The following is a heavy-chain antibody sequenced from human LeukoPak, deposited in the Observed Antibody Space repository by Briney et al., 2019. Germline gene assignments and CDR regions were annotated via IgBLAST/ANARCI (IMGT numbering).Heavy chain of an antibody. CDR3: ARTQSLYGDYGPYYYYMDV. D-gene: IGHD4-17*01. V-gene: IGHV4-61*02. CDR2: IYTSGST. Sequence: PSQTLSLTCTVSGGSISSGSYYWSWIRQPAGKGLEWIGRIYTSGSTNYNPSLKSRVTISVDTSKNQFSLKLSSVTAADTAVYYCARTQSLYGDYGPYYYYMDVWGKGTTVTISS. J-gene: IGHJ6*03. CDR1: GGSISSGSYY.